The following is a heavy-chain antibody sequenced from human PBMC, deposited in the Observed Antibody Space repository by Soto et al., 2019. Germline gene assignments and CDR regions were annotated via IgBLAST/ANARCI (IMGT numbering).Heavy chain of an antibody. CDR3: ARARGAVAGKGENWFDP. CDR1: GYTFTGYY. D-gene: IGHD6-19*01. CDR2: INPNSGGT. Sequence: ASVKVSCKASGYTFTGYYMHWVRQAPGQGLEWMGWINPNSGGTNYAQKFQGWVTMTRDTSISTAYMELSRLRSDDTAVYYCARARGAVAGKGENWFDPWGQGTLVTVSS. J-gene: IGHJ5*02. V-gene: IGHV1-2*04.